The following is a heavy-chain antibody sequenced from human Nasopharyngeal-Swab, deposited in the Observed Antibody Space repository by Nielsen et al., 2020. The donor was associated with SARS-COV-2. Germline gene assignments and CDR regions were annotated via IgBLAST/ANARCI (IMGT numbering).Heavy chain of an antibody. CDR2: TKEDGNVT. CDR1: GFTFSSYW. Sequence: GESLKISCAATGFTFSSYWMSWVRQAPGRGLEWLAHTKEDGNVTHYVDSVRCRFTVSRDNAKNSLFLQMNSLRAEDTAVYFCAREGRDGAVSSWGQGTLVTVSS. V-gene: IGHV3-7*03. J-gene: IGHJ5*02. CDR3: AREGRDGAVSS. D-gene: IGHD5-24*01.